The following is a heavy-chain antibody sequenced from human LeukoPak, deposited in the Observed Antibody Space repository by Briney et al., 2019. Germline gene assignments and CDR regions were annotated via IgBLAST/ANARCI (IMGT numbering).Heavy chain of an antibody. J-gene: IGHJ4*02. CDR3: ASLGMYYDYVWGSYDDDY. V-gene: IGHV3-23*01. D-gene: IGHD3-16*01. CDR1: GFTFSSYA. CDR2: ISGSGGST. Sequence: GGSLRLSCAASGFTFSSYAMSWVRQAPGKGLEWVSAISGSGGSTYYADSVKGRFTISRDNSKNTLYLQMNSLRAEDTAVYYCASLGMYYDYVWGSYDDDYWGQGTLVTVSS.